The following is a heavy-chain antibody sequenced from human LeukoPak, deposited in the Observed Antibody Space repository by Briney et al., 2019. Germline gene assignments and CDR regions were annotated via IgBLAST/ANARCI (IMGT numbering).Heavy chain of an antibody. CDR1: GFTFSSYS. J-gene: IGHJ4*02. CDR2: ISSSGSPI. CDR3: ARVRYSSGYIFDY. Sequence: GGSLRLSCAASGFTFSSYSMNWVRQAPGKGLEWVSYISSSGSPIYYADSVRGRFTISRDNAKNSLYLQMNSLRAEDTAVYYCARVRYSSGYIFDYWGQGTLVTVSS. D-gene: IGHD5-18*01. V-gene: IGHV3-48*04.